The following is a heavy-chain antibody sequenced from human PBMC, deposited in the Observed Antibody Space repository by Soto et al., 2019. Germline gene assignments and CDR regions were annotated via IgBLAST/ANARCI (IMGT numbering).Heavy chain of an antibody. CDR1: GFTFSSYA. D-gene: IGHD3-22*01. V-gene: IGHV3-23*01. Sequence: PGGSLRLSCAASGFTFSSYAMSWVRQAPGKGLEWVSAISGSGGSTYYADSVKGLFTISRDNSKNTLYLQMNSLRAEDTAVYYCAKARRDSSRYPIDYWGQGTLVSGSS. CDR2: ISGSGGST. CDR3: AKARRDSSRYPIDY. J-gene: IGHJ4*02.